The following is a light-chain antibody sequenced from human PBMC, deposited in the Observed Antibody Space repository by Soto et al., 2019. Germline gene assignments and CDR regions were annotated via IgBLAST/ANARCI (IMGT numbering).Light chain of an antibody. V-gene: IGLV2-14*01. CDR1: SSDVGGYNY. CDR2: EVI. J-gene: IGLJ1*01. CDR3: SSYTTSGSYV. Sequence: QSVLTQPVSVSGSPGQSLTISCAGTSSDVGGYNYVSWYQQHPGKAPKLLIYEVINRPSGVSNRFSGSKSGNTASLTISGLQAEDEADYYCSSYTTSGSYVFGTGTKVTVL.